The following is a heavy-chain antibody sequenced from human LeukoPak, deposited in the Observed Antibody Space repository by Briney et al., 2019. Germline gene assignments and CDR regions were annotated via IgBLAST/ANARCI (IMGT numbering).Heavy chain of an antibody. CDR3: AGAYYGSGSYPPYNWFDP. Sequence: PGESLKISCKGSGYRFSSYWIGCVRQMPGKGLEWMGIIYPGDSDTRYSPSFQGQVTISADKSISTAYLQWSSLRASDTAIYYCAGAYYGSGSYPPYNWFDPWGQGTLVAVSS. D-gene: IGHD3-10*01. CDR1: GYRFSSYW. V-gene: IGHV5-51*01. CDR2: IYPGDSDT. J-gene: IGHJ5*02.